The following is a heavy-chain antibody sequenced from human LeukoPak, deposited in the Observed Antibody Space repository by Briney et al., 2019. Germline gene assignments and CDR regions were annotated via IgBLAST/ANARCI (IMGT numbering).Heavy chain of an antibody. Sequence: ASVKVSCKASGYSFTHYKIHWLRQAPGQGLQWMGIIDPSGPSVTYAQIFKGRLNVTRDTSTSTVYMQLSSLRSEDSAMYYCARATSPIAYDWNSWGQGTLVTVSS. V-gene: IGHV1-46*01. D-gene: IGHD5-12*01. CDR1: GYSFTHYK. CDR2: IDPSGPSV. CDR3: ARATSPIAYDWNS. J-gene: IGHJ4*02.